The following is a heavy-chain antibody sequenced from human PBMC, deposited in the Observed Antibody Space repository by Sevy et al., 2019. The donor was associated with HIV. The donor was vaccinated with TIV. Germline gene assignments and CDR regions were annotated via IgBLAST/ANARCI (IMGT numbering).Heavy chain of an antibody. CDR2: IRGDGSDK. CDR3: AHETFGRFES. Sequence: GGSLRLSCAASGFSFSTNWMNWVRQAPGKGLEWVANIRGDGSDKYYVDSVEGRFTISRDNAKNLLFLQMNSLRVEETAVYYWAHETFGRFESWGQGTLVTVSS. V-gene: IGHV3-7*01. CDR1: GFSFSTNW. D-gene: IGHD3-16*01. J-gene: IGHJ4*02.